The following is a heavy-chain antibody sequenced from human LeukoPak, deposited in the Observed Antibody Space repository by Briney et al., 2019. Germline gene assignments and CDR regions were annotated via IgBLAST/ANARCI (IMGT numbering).Heavy chain of an antibody. CDR2: ISSSGTTM. V-gene: IGHV3-11*01. CDR1: GFTFSDYF. J-gene: IGHJ4*02. CDR3: ARNVY. Sequence: GGSLRLSCAASGFTFSDYFMGWIRQAPGKGLEWVSYISSSGTTMYYADSVKGRFTISRDNAKNSLYLQMNSLRADDTAVYYCARNVYWGQGTLVTVPS.